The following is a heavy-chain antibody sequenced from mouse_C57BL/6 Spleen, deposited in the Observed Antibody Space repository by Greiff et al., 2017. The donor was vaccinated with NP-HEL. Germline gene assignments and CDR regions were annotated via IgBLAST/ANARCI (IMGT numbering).Heavy chain of an antibody. V-gene: IGHV1-82*01. J-gene: IGHJ2*01. CDR1: GYAFSSSW. D-gene: IGHD1-1*01. CDR3: ARGSYGSRY. CDR2: IYPGDGDT. Sequence: QVQLKQSGPELVKPGASVKISCKASGYAFSSSWMNWVKQRPGKGLEWIGRIYPGDGDTTYNGKFKGKATLTADKSSSTAYMQLSSLTSEDSAVYFCARGSYGSRYWGQGTTLTVSS.